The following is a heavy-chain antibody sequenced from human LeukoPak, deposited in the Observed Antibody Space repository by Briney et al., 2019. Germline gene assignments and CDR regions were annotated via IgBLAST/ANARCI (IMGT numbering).Heavy chain of an antibody. V-gene: IGHV4-39*01. Sequence: SETLSLTCTVSGGSISSSSYYWGWSRQPPGKGLEWIGSIYYSGSTYYNPSLKSRVTISVDTSKNQFSLKLSSVTAADTAVYYCASSPSIAVAGIDYWGQGTLVTVSS. J-gene: IGHJ4*02. CDR2: IYYSGST. D-gene: IGHD6-19*01. CDR3: ASSPSIAVAGIDY. CDR1: GGSISSSSYY.